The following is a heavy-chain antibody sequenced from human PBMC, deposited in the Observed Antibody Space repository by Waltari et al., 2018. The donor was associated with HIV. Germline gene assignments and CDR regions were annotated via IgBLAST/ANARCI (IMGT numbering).Heavy chain of an antibody. Sequence: EVQRVESGGGLVQPGGSLRLSCAASGFTFNNYWMTWVGQAPGKGLEWVANIKQDESEKYYVDSVKGRFTISRDNAKNSLFLQMNSLRAEDTAVYYCAREALYDSSGYYFDYWGQGTLVTVSS. CDR2: IKQDESEK. D-gene: IGHD3-22*01. V-gene: IGHV3-7*01. CDR1: GFTFNNYW. CDR3: AREALYDSSGYYFDY. J-gene: IGHJ4*02.